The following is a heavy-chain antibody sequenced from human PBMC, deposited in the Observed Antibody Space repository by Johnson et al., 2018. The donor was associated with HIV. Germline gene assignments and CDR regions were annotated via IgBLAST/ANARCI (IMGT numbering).Heavy chain of an antibody. D-gene: IGHD2-15*01. V-gene: IGHV3-7*01. CDR2: IKQDGSEK. Sequence: VQLVESGGGLVQPGGSLRLSCAASGFTFSSYWMSWVRQAPGKGMEWVANIKQDGSEKYYVDSVKGRFTISRDNAKNSLYLQMNSLRVEDTAVYYCARDKYCSGGSCYLDAFDIWGQGTMVIVSS. CDR1: GFTFSSYW. CDR3: ARDKYCSGGSCYLDAFDI. J-gene: IGHJ3*02.